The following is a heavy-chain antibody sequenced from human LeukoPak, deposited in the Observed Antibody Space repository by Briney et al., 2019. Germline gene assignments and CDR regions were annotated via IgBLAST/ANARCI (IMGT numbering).Heavy chain of an antibody. CDR3: AKEGYYDFWSGYPTHFDY. D-gene: IGHD3-3*01. CDR1: GFTFSSYT. CDR2: ITTSDGDT. Sequence: GGSLRLSCAASGFTFSSYTMSWVRQAPGKGLEWVSTITTSDGDTYYADSVKGRFTISRDNSKNTLYLQMNSLRAEDTAVYYCAKEGYYDFWSGYPTHFDYWGQGTLVTVSS. J-gene: IGHJ4*02. V-gene: IGHV3-23*01.